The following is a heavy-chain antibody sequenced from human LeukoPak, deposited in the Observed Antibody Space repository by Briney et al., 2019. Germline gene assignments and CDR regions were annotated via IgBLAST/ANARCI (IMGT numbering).Heavy chain of an antibody. CDR2: IYYSGST. J-gene: IGHJ4*02. V-gene: IGHV4-30-4*08. CDR3: ARERYSSGWYNHYFDY. CDR1: GGSISSGDYY. Sequence: PSQTLSLTCTVSGGSISSGDYYWSWIRQPPGKGLEWIVYIYYSGSTYYNPSLKSRVTISVDTSKNQFSLKLSSVTAADTAVYYCARERYSSGWYNHYFDYWGQGTLVTVSS. D-gene: IGHD6-19*01.